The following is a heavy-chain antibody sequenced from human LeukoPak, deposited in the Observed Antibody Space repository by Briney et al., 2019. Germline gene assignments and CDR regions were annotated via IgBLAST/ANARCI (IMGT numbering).Heavy chain of an antibody. CDR3: AKDLGYQLLYSFYYYGMDV. CDR2: ISGSGGST. V-gene: IGHV3-23*01. Sequence: GGSLGLSCAASGFTFSSYAMSWVRQAPGKGLEWVSAISGSGGSTYYADSVKGRFTISRDNSKNTLYLQMNSLRAEDTAVYYCAKDLGYQLLYSFYYYGMDVWGQGTTVTVSS. D-gene: IGHD2-2*02. J-gene: IGHJ6*02. CDR1: GFTFSSYA.